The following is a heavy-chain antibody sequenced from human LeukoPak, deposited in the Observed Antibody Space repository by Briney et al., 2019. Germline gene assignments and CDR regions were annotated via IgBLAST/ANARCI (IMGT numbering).Heavy chain of an antibody. V-gene: IGHV3-23*01. J-gene: IGHJ6*04. D-gene: IGHD2-2*01. CDR2: ISGSGGST. Sequence: PGGSLRLSCAASGFTFSSYAMSWVRQAPGKGLEWVSAISGSGGSTYYADSVKGRFTISRDNSKNTLYLQMNSLRAEDTAVYYCAKDHFPSIQPYADVWGKGTTVTVSS. CDR1: GFTFSSYA. CDR3: AKDHFPSIQPYADV.